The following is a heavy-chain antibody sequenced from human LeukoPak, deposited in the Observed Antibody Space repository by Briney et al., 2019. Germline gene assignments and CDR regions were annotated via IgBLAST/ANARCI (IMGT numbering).Heavy chain of an antibody. Sequence: PGGSLRLSCAPSGSPFSKYAFHWVGKAPGKGLGGVAIFAFDGSHKYYADSVEGRYSISRDNSNNTVLLQMNSLRPADTAVYYCARDHLYCSDGTCSAHNWFDPWGQGTLVTVSS. D-gene: IGHD2-8*01. CDR2: FAFDGSHK. CDR3: ARDHLYCSDGTCSAHNWFDP. J-gene: IGHJ5*02. V-gene: IGHV3-30-3*01. CDR1: GSPFSKYA.